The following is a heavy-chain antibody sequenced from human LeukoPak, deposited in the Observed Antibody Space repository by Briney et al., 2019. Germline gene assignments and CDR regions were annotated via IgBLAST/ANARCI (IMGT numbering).Heavy chain of an antibody. Sequence: PSETLSLTCTVSGGSIGNYYWSWIRQPAGKGLEWIGRTHTSGSTNYNPSLKSRVTMSVDTSKNQFSLKLTSVTAADTAVYYCARGRWKTEMDSPYYFDYWGQGTLVTVSS. CDR1: GGSIGNYY. V-gene: IGHV4-4*07. CDR3: ARGRWKTEMDSPYYFDY. CDR2: THTSGST. J-gene: IGHJ4*02. D-gene: IGHD2-2*03.